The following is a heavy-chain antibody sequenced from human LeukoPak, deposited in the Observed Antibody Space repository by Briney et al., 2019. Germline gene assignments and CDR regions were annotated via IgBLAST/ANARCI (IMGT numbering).Heavy chain of an antibody. Sequence: GRSLRLSCAASGLTFSSYGMHWVRQAPGKGLEWVAVIWYDGSNKYYADSVKGRFTISRDNSKNTLYLQMNSLRAEDTAVYYCARASDFWSGYYISDSWGQGTLVTVSS. J-gene: IGHJ4*02. CDR2: IWYDGSNK. V-gene: IGHV3-33*01. CDR3: ARASDFWSGYYISDS. D-gene: IGHD3-3*01. CDR1: GLTFSSYG.